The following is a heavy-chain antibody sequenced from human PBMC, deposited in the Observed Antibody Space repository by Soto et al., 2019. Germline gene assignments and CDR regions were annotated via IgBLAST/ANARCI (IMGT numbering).Heavy chain of an antibody. CDR2: INPSGGST. CDR3: ARDKNKGPFWSGYYPPHHFDY. D-gene: IGHD3-3*01. CDR1: GYTFTSYY. J-gene: IGHJ4*02. Sequence: QVQLVQSGAEVKKPGASVKVSCKASGYTFTSYYMHWVRQAPGQGLEWMGIINPSGGSTSYAQKFQGRVTMTRDTSTSTVYRELSSLRSEDTAVYYCARDKNKGPFWSGYYPPHHFDYWGQGTLVTVSS. V-gene: IGHV1-46*01.